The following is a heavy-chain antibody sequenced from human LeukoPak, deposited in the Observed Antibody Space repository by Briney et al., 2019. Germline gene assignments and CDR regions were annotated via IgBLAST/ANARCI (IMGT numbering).Heavy chain of an antibody. V-gene: IGHV3-23*01. Sequence: GGSLRLSCAASGFTFSSYAMSWVRQAPGKGLEWVSAISGSGGSTYYADSVKGRFTISRDNSKNTLYLQMNSLRAEDTAVYYCAKVVIVVVITSFRFFDYWGQGTLVTVSS. D-gene: IGHD3-22*01. CDR3: AKVVIVVVITSFRFFDY. CDR2: ISGSGGST. J-gene: IGHJ4*02. CDR1: GFTFSSYA.